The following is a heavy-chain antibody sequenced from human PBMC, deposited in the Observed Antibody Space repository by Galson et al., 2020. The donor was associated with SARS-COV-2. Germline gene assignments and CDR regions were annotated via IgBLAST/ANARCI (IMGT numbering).Heavy chain of an antibody. CDR3: AREDPKSSAWDV. Sequence: SQTLSLTCTVSGASVLSDHSSTISDHYSWAWIRQSPATGLEWIGPLYSSANTDLSPSLEGRAPVPEGPSKNQFSLKLTSVTAADTALYYCAREDPKSSAWDVWGQGTVVTVSS. CDR2: LYSSANT. J-gene: IGHJ4*02. CDR1: GASVLSDHSSTISDHYS. V-gene: IGHV4-39*07. D-gene: IGHD6-6*01.